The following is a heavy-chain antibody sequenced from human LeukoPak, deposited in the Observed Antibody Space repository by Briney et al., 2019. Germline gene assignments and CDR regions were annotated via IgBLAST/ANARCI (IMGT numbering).Heavy chain of an antibody. V-gene: IGHV1-3*01. J-gene: IGHJ5*02. Sequence: ASVEVSCKASGYTFTSYAMHWVRQAPGQRLEWMGWINAGNGNTKYSQKFQGRVTITRDTSASTAYMELSSLRSEDTAVYYCARDSYNTMVRGVIAWFDPWGQGTLVTVSS. CDR1: GYTFTSYA. CDR3: ARDSYNTMVRGVIAWFDP. D-gene: IGHD3-10*01. CDR2: INAGNGNT.